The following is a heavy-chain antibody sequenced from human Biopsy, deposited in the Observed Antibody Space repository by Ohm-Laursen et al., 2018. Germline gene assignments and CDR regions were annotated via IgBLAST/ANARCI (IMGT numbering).Heavy chain of an antibody. CDR1: GYTFTAYG. CDR3: ARDPGYDFWSGSDPFDI. J-gene: IGHJ3*02. Sequence: ASVKVSCKPSGYTFTAYGISWVRQAPGQGLEWMGWISTYNDDTSIAQKFQGRVSMTTDTSTRTAYMELRSLRSGDTAIYFCARDPGYDFWSGSDPFDIWGQGTLVTVS. V-gene: IGHV1-18*04. D-gene: IGHD3-3*01. CDR2: ISTYNDDT.